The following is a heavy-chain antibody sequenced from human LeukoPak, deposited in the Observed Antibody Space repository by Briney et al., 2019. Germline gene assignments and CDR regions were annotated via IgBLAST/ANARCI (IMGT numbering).Heavy chain of an antibody. CDR1: GYTFTGYY. CDR2: INPNSGGT. CDR3: ARDRLRRNYHYDILTGPTHDDPGLDFDY. D-gene: IGHD3-9*01. J-gene: IGHJ4*02. V-gene: IGHV1-2*04. Sequence: ASVKVSCKASGYTFTGYYMHWVRQAPGQGLEWMGWINPNSGGTNYAQKFQGWVTMTRDTSISTAYMELSRLRSGDTAVYYCARDRLRRNYHYDILTGPTHDDPGLDFDYWGQGTPVTVSS.